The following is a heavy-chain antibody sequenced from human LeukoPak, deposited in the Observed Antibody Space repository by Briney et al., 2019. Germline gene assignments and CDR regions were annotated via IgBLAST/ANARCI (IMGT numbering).Heavy chain of an antibody. D-gene: IGHD1-14*01. CDR1: GDSHSDQSAH. Sequence: SQTVSLTCAFSGDSHSDQSAHWPWLRQSPSRGLKWLGRTYYRSKWYNENAVSVRRRITLNADTPMNQSSVQVNSVTPEDTAVYYCARGLPDTFEYWGQGTLVSVS. V-gene: IGHV6-1*01. J-gene: IGHJ4*02. CDR2: TYYRSKWYN. CDR3: ARGLPDTFEY.